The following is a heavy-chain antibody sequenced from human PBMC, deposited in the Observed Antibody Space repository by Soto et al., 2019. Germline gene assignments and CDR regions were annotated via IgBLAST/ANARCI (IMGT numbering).Heavy chain of an antibody. CDR2: ISAYNGNT. CDR1: GYTFTSYG. CDR3: ATLPYYDSSGSTFDY. V-gene: IGHV1-18*04. Sequence: QVQLVQSGAEVKKPGASVKVSCKASGYTFTSYGISWVRQAPGQGLEWMGWISAYNGNTNYAQKLQGRVTMTTDTSTSTAYMELRSLRSDDTAVYYCATLPYYDSSGSTFDYWGQGTLVTVSS. J-gene: IGHJ4*02. D-gene: IGHD3-22*01.